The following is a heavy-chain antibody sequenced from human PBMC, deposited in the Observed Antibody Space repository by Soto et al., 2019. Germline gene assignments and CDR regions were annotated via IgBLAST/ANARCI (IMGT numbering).Heavy chain of an antibody. D-gene: IGHD3-3*01. V-gene: IGHV1-69*01. CDR3: ALPDVWSGYGPLDY. J-gene: IGHJ4*02. CDR2: IIPIFGTA. Sequence: QVQLVQSGAEVKKPGSSVKVSCKASGGTFSSYAISWVRQAPGQGLEWMGGIIPIFGTANYAQKFQGRVTITADEYTSTAYMEMSSLRSVDTDVYYGALPDVWSGYGPLDYWGQGTLVTVSS. CDR1: GGTFSSYA.